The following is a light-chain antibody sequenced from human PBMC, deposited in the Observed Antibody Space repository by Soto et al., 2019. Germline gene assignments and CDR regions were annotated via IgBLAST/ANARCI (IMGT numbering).Light chain of an antibody. V-gene: IGKV3-20*01. CDR2: GAS. Sequence: IVFTQSACTLSLSPGERATLSCSASQSVSSSYLAWYQQKPGQPPRLLIYGASSRATGIPDRFSGSGSGTDFTLTISRLEPEDFAVYYCQQYGSSPWTFAQGTKVDIK. CDR1: QSVSSSY. CDR3: QQYGSSPWT. J-gene: IGKJ1*01.